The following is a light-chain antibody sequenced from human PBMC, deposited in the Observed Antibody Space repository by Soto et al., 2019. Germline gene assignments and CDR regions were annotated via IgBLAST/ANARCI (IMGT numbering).Light chain of an antibody. CDR3: CSYAGSSTL. CDR1: SSDFGGYDL. CDR2: EVN. V-gene: IGLV2-23*02. J-gene: IGLJ3*02. Sequence: QSVLTQPASVSGSPGQSITISCTGISSDFGGYDLVSWYQQHPDKAPKLMIYEVNKRPSGVSNRFSGSKSGNTASLTISGLQAGDEADYYCCSYAGSSTLFGGGTKVTVL.